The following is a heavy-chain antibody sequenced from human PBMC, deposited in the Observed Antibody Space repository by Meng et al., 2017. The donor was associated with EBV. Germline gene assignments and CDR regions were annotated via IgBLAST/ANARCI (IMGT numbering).Heavy chain of an antibody. CDR3: ASESGRGFTPDY. J-gene: IGHJ4*02. CDR2: LIPMSDAP. CDR1: GGTVRSDA. Sequence: VRLVQLGAAGKRPGSSGKFPCNTSGGTVRSDAISWVRQAPGQGLEWMVWLIPMSDAPHYAQKFQGRVTITADESTSTHYMVLSGLRSEDTAVYYGASESGRGFTPDYWGQGTLVTVSS. V-gene: IGHV1-69*01. D-gene: IGHD3-10*01.